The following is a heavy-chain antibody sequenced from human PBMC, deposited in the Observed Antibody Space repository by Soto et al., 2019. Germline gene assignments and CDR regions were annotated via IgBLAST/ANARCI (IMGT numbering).Heavy chain of an antibody. D-gene: IGHD3-10*01. CDR2: ISGSGDST. CDR1: GFTFSSYA. CDR3: TKGGPHSGSPYHYYMDV. V-gene: IGHV3-23*01. J-gene: IGHJ6*03. Sequence: GESLKISCAASGFTFSSYAMRWVRQAPGKGLDWVSAISGSGDSTYYADSVKGRFTISRDNSKNTLYLQMNSLRAEDTAVYYCTKGGPHSGSPYHYYMDVWGKGTTVTVSS.